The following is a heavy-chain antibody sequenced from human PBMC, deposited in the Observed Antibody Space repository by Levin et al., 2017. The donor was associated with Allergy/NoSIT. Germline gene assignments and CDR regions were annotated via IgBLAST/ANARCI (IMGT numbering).Heavy chain of an antibody. J-gene: IGHJ4*02. CDR3: AQSIAARPGFDY. Sequence: NAGGSLRLSCAASGFTFSDYYMSWIRQAPGKGLEWVSYISSSGSTIYYADSVKGRFTISRDNAKNSLYLQMNSLRAEDTAVYYCAQSIAARPGFDYWGQGTLVTVSS. CDR2: ISSSGSTI. D-gene: IGHD6-6*01. V-gene: IGHV3-11*01. CDR1: GFTFSDYY.